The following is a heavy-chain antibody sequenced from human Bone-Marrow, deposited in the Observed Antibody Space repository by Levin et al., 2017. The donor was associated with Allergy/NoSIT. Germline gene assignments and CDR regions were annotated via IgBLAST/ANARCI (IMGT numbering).Heavy chain of an antibody. CDR2: IYRRGTT. CDR3: ARRGPTDSSGSYFDY. V-gene: IGHV3-53*01. CDR1: GFSVSSNY. D-gene: IGHD6-19*01. J-gene: IGHJ4*02. Sequence: GESLKISCAASGFSVSSNYMSWVRQAPGRGLEWVSVIYRRGTTYYADSVKGRFIISRDNPKNTLYLQMNSLRAEDTAVYYCARRGPTDSSGSYFDYWGQGTLVTVSS.